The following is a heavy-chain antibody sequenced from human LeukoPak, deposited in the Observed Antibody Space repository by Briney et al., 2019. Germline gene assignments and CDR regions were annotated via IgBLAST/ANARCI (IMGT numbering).Heavy chain of an antibody. D-gene: IGHD6-13*01. Sequence: ASVKVSCKTSGYTFTSYGIIWVRQAPGQGLEWMGWISAYNGNRNYAQKLQGRVTMTTDTSTSTAYMELRSLRSDDTAVYYCARGGPGWDSSSWYNYWGQGTLVTVSS. V-gene: IGHV1-18*01. CDR2: ISAYNGNR. CDR1: GYTFTSYG. J-gene: IGHJ4*02. CDR3: ARGGPGWDSSSWYNY.